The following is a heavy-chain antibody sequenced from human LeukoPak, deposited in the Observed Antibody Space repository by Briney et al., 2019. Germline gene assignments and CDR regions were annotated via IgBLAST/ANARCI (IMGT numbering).Heavy chain of an antibody. V-gene: IGHV1-69*13. CDR2: IIPIFGTA. CDR1: GGTFSSYA. D-gene: IGHD2-8*02. CDR3: ARVVVWEYYYYGMDV. Sequence: SVTVSCKASGGTFSSYAISWVRQAPGQGLEWMGGIIPIFGTANYAQKFQGRVTITADESTSTAYMELSSLRSEDTAVYYCARVVVWEYYYYGMDVWGQGTTVTVSS. J-gene: IGHJ6*02.